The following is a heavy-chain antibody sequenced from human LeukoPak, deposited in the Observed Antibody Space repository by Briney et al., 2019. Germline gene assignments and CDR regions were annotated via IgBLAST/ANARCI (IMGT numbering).Heavy chain of an antibody. CDR2: IKSKTDGGTT. Sequence: GGSLRLSCAASGFTFSNAWMSWVRQAPGKGLEWVGRIKSKTDGGTTDYAAPVKGRFTISRDDSKNTLYLQMNSQKTEDTAVYYCTTDRGSSSWYRSSPYYFDYWGQGTLVTVSS. CDR1: GFTFSNAW. D-gene: IGHD6-13*01. V-gene: IGHV3-15*01. J-gene: IGHJ4*02. CDR3: TTDRGSSSWYRSSPYYFDY.